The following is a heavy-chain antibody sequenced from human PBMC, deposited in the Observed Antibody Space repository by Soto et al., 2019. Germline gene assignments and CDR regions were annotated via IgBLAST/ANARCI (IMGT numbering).Heavy chain of an antibody. CDR1: GFTFSSYG. D-gene: IGHD4-17*01. CDR3: ARDDYGDYLGGY. CDR2: IWYDGSNK. J-gene: IGHJ4*02. Sequence: ESGGGVVQPGRSLRLSCAASGFTFSSYGMHWVRQAPGKGLEWVAVIWYDGSNKYYADSVKGRFTISRDNSKNTLYLQMNSLRAEDTAVYFCARDDYGDYLGGYWGQGTLVTVSS. V-gene: IGHV3-33*01.